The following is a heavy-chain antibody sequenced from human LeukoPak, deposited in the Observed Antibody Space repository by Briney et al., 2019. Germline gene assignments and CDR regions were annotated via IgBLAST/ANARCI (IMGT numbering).Heavy chain of an antibody. Sequence: GGSLRLSCAASGFSFSSYSMNWVRQAPGKGLEWVSSISSSSSYIYYADSVKGRFTISRDNSKNTLYLQMNSLRAEDTAVYHCAKKTGITGYAFDIWGQGTMVTVSS. V-gene: IGHV3-21*01. CDR1: GFSFSSYS. CDR3: AKKTGITGYAFDI. CDR2: ISSSSSYI. D-gene: IGHD1/OR15-1a*01. J-gene: IGHJ3*02.